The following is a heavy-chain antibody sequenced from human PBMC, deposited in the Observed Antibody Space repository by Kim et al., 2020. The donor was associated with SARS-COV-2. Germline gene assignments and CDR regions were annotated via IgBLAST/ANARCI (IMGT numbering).Heavy chain of an antibody. J-gene: IGHJ5*02. CDR3: ATLGCSGDACYLSNWFGP. CDR2: ISSSSSTI. Sequence: GGSLRLSCAASGFSFSGYSMNWVRQAPGKALEWISFISSSSSTIFYADSVKGRFTISRDNAKNSLYLQMSNLSAEDTAVYYCATLGCSGDACYLSNWFGPGAREPWSPSPQ. CDR1: GFSFSGYS. V-gene: IGHV3-48*04. D-gene: IGHD2-21*02.